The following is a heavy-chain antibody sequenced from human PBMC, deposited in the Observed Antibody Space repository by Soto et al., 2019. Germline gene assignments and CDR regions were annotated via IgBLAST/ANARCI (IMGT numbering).Heavy chain of an antibody. CDR1: GFTFSSYS. Sequence: LRLSCAASGFTFSSYSMNWVRQAPGKGLEWVSSISSSSSYIYYADSVKGRFTISRDNAKNSLYLQMNSLRAEDTAVYYCARDYYGSGNYYYGMDVWGQGTTVTVSS. CDR2: ISSSSSYI. J-gene: IGHJ6*02. V-gene: IGHV3-21*01. CDR3: ARDYYGSGNYYYGMDV. D-gene: IGHD3-10*01.